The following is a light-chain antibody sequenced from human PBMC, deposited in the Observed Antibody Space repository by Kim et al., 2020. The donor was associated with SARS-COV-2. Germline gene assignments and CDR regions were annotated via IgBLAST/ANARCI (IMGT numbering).Light chain of an antibody. CDR3: QQRSNWPRT. V-gene: IGKV3-11*01. J-gene: IGKJ1*01. CDR2: DAS. CDR1: QSVDNY. Sequence: LSPGERATRSCRASQSVDNYLTWYQQRPGQAPRLLIHDASNRATGIPARFSGSGSGTDFTLTISSLEPEDFAVYYCQQRSNWPRTFGQGTKVDIK.